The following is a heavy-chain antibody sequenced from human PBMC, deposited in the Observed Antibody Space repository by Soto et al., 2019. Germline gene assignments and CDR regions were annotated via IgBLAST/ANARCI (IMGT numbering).Heavy chain of an antibody. CDR3: ARVKIRKYYLDSSGYYYNPLKPAYFDY. Sequence: SETLPLTCAVYGASISDYSWRWIRQPPGKGLEKIGKITHSGSTNYNPSLKRRVTITVDTSKNQFSLKLSSVTAADTSVYYCARVKIRKYYLDSSGYYYNPLKPAYFDYWGQGTLVTVSS. CDR1: GASISDYS. J-gene: IGHJ4*02. D-gene: IGHD3-22*01. V-gene: IGHV4-34*01. CDR2: ITHSGST.